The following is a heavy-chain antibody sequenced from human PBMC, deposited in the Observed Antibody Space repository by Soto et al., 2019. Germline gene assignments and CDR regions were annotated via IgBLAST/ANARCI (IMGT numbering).Heavy chain of an antibody. CDR2: AYYSGDT. J-gene: IGHJ5*01. CDR1: GGSISRYY. V-gene: IGHV4-59*01. D-gene: IGHD2-2*01. CDR3: ARDRSTYCGGGTGQLKDNRFAS. Sequence: PPETLRDPYSVSGGSISRYYWSGSRQPPGKELEWIGYAYYSGDTGYNPSLQSRVTMAVDTSKNQVSLKLTSVTAADTAVYYCARDRSTYCGGGTGQLKDNRFASWG.